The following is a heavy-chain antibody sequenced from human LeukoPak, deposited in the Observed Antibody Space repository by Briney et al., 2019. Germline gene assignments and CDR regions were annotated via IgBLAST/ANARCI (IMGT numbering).Heavy chain of an antibody. CDR2: ISYDGSNK. J-gene: IGHJ4*02. V-gene: IGHV3-30*03. CDR3: VRGMRYYDSSGYYY. Sequence: GGSLRLSCAASGFTFSSYGMHWVRQAPGKGLEWVAVISYDGSNKYNEDSVKGRFTISRDNSKNTLYLQMNSLRAEDTAVYYCVRGMRYYDSSGYYYWGQGTLVTVSS. CDR1: GFTFSSYG. D-gene: IGHD3-22*01.